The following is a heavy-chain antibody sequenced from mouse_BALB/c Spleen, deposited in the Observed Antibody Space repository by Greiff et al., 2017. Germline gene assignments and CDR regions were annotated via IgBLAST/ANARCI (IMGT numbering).Heavy chain of an antibody. CDR2: ISTYYGDA. V-gene: IGHV1S137*01. Sequence: QVQLQQSGAELVRPGVSVKLSCKGSGYTFTDYAMHWVKQSHAKSLEWIGVISTYYGDASYNQKFKGKATMTVDKSSSTAYMELARLTSEDSAIYYCARFGDYDGFAYWGQGTLVTVSA. CDR3: ARFGDYDGFAY. J-gene: IGHJ3*01. CDR1: GYTFTDYA. D-gene: IGHD2-4*01.